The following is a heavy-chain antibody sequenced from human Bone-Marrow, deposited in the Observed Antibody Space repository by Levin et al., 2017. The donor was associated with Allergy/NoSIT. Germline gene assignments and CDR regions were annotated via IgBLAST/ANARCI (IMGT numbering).Heavy chain of an antibody. CDR2: IIPILGIA. D-gene: IGHD1-26*01. CDR1: GGTFSSYT. V-gene: IGHV1-69*04. CDR3: ARDRVGANEWDAFDI. J-gene: IGHJ3*02. Sequence: PVASVKVSCKASGGTFSSYTISWVRQAPGQGLEWMGRIIPILGIANYAQKFQGRVTITADKSTSTAYMELSSLRSEDTAVYYCARDRVGANEWDAFDIWGQGTMVTVSS.